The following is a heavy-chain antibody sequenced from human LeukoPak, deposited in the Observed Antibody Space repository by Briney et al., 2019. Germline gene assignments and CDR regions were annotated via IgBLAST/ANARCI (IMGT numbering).Heavy chain of an antibody. V-gene: IGHV4-39*01. Sequence: SETLSLTCTVSGGSISSSSYYWGWIRQPPGKGLEWIGSIYYSGSTYYNPSLKSRVTISVDTSKNQFSLKLSSVTAADTAVYYCARPHEDDIQDYYYMDVWGKGTTVTVSS. CDR2: IYYSGST. CDR1: GGSISSSSYY. J-gene: IGHJ6*03. CDR3: ARPHEDDIQDYYYMDV. D-gene: IGHD3-9*01.